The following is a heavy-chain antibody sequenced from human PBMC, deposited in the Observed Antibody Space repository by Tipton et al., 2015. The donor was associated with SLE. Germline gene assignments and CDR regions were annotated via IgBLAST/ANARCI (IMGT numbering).Heavy chain of an antibody. Sequence: QLVQSGAEVKKPGESLKISCKGSGYSFTSYWIGWVRQMPGKGLEWMGIIYPGDSDTSYSPSFQGQVTISADKSISTAYLQWSSLQASDTAMYYCARSVWWLPPDYYYSMDVWGKGTTVTVSS. CDR2: IYPGDSDT. D-gene: IGHD5-12*01. V-gene: IGHV5-51*03. CDR3: ARSVWWLPPDYYYSMDV. J-gene: IGHJ6*03. CDR1: GYSFTSYW.